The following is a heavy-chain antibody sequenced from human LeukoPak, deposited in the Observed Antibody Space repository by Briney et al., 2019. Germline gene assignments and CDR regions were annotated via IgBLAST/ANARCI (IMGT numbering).Heavy chain of an antibody. Sequence: PGGSLRLSCAASGFTFSAFGMHWVRQAPGKGLEWVTFIPYDGSGKYYADSVKGRFTISRDNSKNTLYLQMNSLRAEDTAVYYCAELGITMIGGVWGKGTTVTISP. CDR3: AELGITMIGGV. CDR1: GFTFSAFG. D-gene: IGHD3-10*02. V-gene: IGHV3-30*02. J-gene: IGHJ6*04. CDR2: IPYDGSGK.